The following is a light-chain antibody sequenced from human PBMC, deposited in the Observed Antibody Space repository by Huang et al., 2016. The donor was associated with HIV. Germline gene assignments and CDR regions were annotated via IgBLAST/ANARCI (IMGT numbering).Light chain of an antibody. CDR2: AAS. CDR3: QRYDSAPRA. J-gene: IGKJ1*01. CDR1: QDIGNF. Sequence: DIQMTQSPASLSASTGIRVTLTCRASQDIGNFVAWFQQKPGKVPRLLIYAASVLQSGVPSRFSGRGSGTDFTLTITNVQAEDVATYYCQRYDSAPRAFGQGTKVDLK. V-gene: IGKV1-27*01.